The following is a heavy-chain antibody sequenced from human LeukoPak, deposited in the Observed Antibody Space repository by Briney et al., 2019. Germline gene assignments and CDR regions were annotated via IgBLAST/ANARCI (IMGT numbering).Heavy chain of an antibody. CDR2: INHSGST. J-gene: IGHJ4*02. D-gene: IGHD6-13*01. Sequence: SETLSLTCAVYGGSFSGYYWSWIRQPPGKGLEWIGEINHSGSTNYNPSLKSRVTISVDTSKNQFSLKLSSVTAADTAVYYCARGPQQLYNYWGQGTLVTVSS. V-gene: IGHV4-34*01. CDR1: GGSFSGYY. CDR3: ARGPQQLYNY.